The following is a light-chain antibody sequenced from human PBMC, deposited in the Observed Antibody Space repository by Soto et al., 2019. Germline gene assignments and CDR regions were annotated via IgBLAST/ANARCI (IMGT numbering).Light chain of an antibody. Sequence: EIVLTQSPGTLSLSPGERATLSCRASQSVASSYLAWYQQKPGQAPRLVIHGASSRATGIPDRFSGSGSGTDFILTISRLEHEDFEVYYCQQYGNSQFTFGPGTKVDIK. CDR1: QSVASSY. V-gene: IGKV3-20*01. CDR3: QQYGNSQFT. CDR2: GAS. J-gene: IGKJ3*01.